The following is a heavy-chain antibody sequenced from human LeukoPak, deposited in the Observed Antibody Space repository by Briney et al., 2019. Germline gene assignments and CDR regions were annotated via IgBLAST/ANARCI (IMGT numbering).Heavy chain of an antibody. CDR1: GYTFTSYG. D-gene: IGHD2-8*01. CDR3: ARVGYCTNGVCYTNYYYYGMDV. J-gene: IGHJ6*02. Sequence: SVKVSCKAFGYTFTSYGISWVRQAPGQGLEWMGWIRAYNGNTNYAQKLQGRVTMTTDTSTSTVYMELRSLISDDTAVYYCARVGYCTNGVCYTNYYYYGMDVWGQGTTVTVSS. V-gene: IGHV1-18*01. CDR2: IRAYNGNT.